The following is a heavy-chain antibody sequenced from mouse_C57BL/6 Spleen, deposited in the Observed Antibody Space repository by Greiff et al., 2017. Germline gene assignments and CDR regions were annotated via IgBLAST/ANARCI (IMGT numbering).Heavy chain of an antibody. CDR3: ARNGYDVGRFAY. CDR1: GYTFTDYY. CDR2: IYPGSGNT. D-gene: IGHD2-2*01. Sequence: VKVVESGAELVRPGASVKLSCKASGYTFTDYYINWVKQRPGQGLEWIARIYPGSGNTYYNEKFKGKATLTAEKSSSTAYMQLSSLTSEDSAVYFCARNGYDVGRFAYWGQGTLVTVSA. J-gene: IGHJ3*01. V-gene: IGHV1-76*01.